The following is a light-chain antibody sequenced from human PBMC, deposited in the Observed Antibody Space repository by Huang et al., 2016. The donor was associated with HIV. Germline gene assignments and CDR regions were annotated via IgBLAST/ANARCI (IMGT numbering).Light chain of an antibody. V-gene: IGKV3-20*01. CDR3: QQYGSSPYT. J-gene: IGKJ2*01. CDR2: GAS. Sequence: EIVLMQSPGTRLLSPGERATLSCRASQSVSSSYLAWYQQKPGQAPRLLIYGASSRATGIPDRFSGSGSGRDFTLTISRLEPEDFAVYYCQQYGSSPYTFGQGTKLELK. CDR1: QSVSSSY.